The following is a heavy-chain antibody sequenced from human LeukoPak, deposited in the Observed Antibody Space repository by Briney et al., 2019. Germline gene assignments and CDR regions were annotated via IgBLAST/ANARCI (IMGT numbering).Heavy chain of an antibody. V-gene: IGHV1-8*02. CDR2: MNPNSGNT. Sequence: ASVKVSCKASGYTFTGYYMHWVRQAPGQGLEWMGWMNPNSGNTGYAQKFQGRVTMTRNTSISTAYMELSSLRSEDTAVYYCARVGSGSYWAPGYYYYYMDVWGKGTTVTISS. CDR3: ARVGSGSYWAPGYYYYYMDV. CDR1: GYTFTGYY. D-gene: IGHD3-10*01. J-gene: IGHJ6*03.